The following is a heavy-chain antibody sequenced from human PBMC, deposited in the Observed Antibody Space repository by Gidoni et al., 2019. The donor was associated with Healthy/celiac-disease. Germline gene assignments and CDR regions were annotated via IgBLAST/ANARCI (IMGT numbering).Heavy chain of an antibody. J-gene: IGHJ4*02. CDR3: ARTTTKDIVLMVYAYYFDY. CDR1: GGSFSGYY. D-gene: IGHD2-8*01. Sequence: QVQLQQWGAGLLKPSETLSLTCAVYGGSFSGYYWSWIRQPPGRGLEWMGEINHSGSTNYNPSLKSRVAISVDTYNNQFSLKLSSVTAADTAVYYCARTTTKDIVLMVYAYYFDYWGQGTLVTVSS. CDR2: INHSGST. V-gene: IGHV4-34*01.